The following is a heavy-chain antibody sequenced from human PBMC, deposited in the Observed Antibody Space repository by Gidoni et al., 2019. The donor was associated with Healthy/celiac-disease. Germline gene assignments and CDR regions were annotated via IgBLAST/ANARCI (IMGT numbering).Heavy chain of an antibody. Sequence: QVQLVQSGAEVKKPGSSVNVSCKASGGTFSSYAISWVRQAPGQGLEWMGGILPIFGTANYAQKFQDRVTITADESTSTAYMELSSLRSEDTAVYYCAREGDGYKPFDPWGQGTLVTVSS. D-gene: IGHD5-12*01. CDR3: AREGDGYKPFDP. J-gene: IGHJ5*02. CDR1: GGTFSSYA. CDR2: ILPIFGTA. V-gene: IGHV1-69*01.